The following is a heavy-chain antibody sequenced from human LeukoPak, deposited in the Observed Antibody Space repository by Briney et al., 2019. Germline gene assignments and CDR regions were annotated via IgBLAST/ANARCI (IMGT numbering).Heavy chain of an antibody. V-gene: IGHV4-4*07. CDR3: ARDRYYYDSSGSPFDY. CDR1: GGSFSSYY. D-gene: IGHD3-22*01. J-gene: IGHJ4*02. Sequence: PSETLSLTCAVYGGSFSSYYWSWIRQPAGKGLEWIGRIHMSGSTNYNPSLKSRVTMSVDTSKNQFSLKLSSVTAADTAVYYCARDRYYYDSSGSPFDYWGQGTLVTVSS. CDR2: IHMSGST.